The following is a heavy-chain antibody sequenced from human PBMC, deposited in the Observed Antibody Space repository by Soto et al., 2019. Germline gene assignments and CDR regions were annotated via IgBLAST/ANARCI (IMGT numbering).Heavy chain of an antibody. CDR2: IYWDDDQ. J-gene: IGHJ4*02. CDR1: GFSLTTTSMG. CDR3: AHAGDYDLLSFDH. D-gene: IGHD4-17*01. V-gene: IGHV2-5*02. Sequence: QITLKESGPPLVRPAQTLTLTCAFSGFSLTTTSMGVAWIRQPPGKALEWLALIYWDDDQRYSPSLKDRPTISKDTSRSRVVLTISNMNPEDTGTYFCAHAGDYDLLSFDHWGPGTLVTVSS.